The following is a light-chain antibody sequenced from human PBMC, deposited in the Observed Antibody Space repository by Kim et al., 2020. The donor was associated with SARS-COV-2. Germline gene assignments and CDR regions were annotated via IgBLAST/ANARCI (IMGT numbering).Light chain of an antibody. V-gene: IGLV3-1*01. CDR2: QDS. J-gene: IGLJ2*01. Sequence: SYELTQPPSESVSPGQTASITCSGDKLGDKYACWYQQKPGQSPVLVIYQDSKRPSGIPERFSGSNSGNTATLTISGTQAMDEADYYCQAWDSSYVVFGGGTQLTVL. CDR3: QAWDSSYVV. CDR1: KLGDKY.